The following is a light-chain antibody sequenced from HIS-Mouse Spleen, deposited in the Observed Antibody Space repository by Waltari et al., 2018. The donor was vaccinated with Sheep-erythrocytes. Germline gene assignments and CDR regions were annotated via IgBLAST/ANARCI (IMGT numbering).Light chain of an antibody. CDR3: CSYAGSYNHV. V-gene: IGLV2-11*02. Sequence: QSVLTQPPSVYGAPGQRVTIPCTRTSRDVGEYNYVSWYQQHPGKAPKLMIYDVSTRPSGVPDRFSGSKSGNTASLTISGLQAEDEADYYCCSYAGSYNHVFATGTKVTVL. J-gene: IGLJ1*01. CDR1: SRDVGEYNY. CDR2: DVS.